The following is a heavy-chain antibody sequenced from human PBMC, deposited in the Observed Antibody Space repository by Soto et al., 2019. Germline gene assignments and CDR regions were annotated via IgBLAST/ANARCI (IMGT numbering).Heavy chain of an antibody. CDR3: ARVSIPYYYNTSGQYYFDY. Sequence: PSETLSLTCTVSGGSVSSGSYYWSWIRQPPGMGLEWIGYIFYSGTTNYNPSLKSRVTMSLYTSKNQFSLQLSSVTAADTAVYYCARVSIPYYYNTSGQYYFDYWGQGTLVTVYS. V-gene: IGHV4-61*01. CDR2: IFYSGTT. D-gene: IGHD3-22*01. CDR1: GGSVSSGSYY. J-gene: IGHJ4*02.